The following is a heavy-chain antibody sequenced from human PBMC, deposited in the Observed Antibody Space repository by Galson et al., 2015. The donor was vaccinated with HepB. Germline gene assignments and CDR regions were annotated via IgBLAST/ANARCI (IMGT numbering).Heavy chain of an antibody. CDR2: ISAYNGNT. V-gene: IGHV1-18*01. D-gene: IGHD3-9*01. J-gene: IGHJ4*02. CDR3: ARAGSYYDILTGYPSFRY. Sequence: VKVSCKASGYTFTSYGISWVRQAPGQGLEWMGWISAYNGNTNYAQKLQGRVTMTTDTSTSTAYMELRSLRSDDTAVYYCARAGSYYDILTGYPSFRYWGQGTLVTVSS. CDR1: GYTFTSYG.